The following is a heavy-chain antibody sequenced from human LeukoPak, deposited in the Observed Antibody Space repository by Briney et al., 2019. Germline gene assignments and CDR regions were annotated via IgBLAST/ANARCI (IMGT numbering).Heavy chain of an antibody. V-gene: IGHV3-30*04. CDR2: VSYDGSNK. CDR1: GFTFSNYA. D-gene: IGHD5-12*01. J-gene: IGHJ4*02. CDR3: ARDGRSGYDFGFHFDY. Sequence: GGSLRLSCAAPGFTFSNYAMHWVRQDPGKGLEWVAVVSYDGSNKYYADSVKGRFTISRDDSKNSLYLQVNSLRGEDTAVYYCARDGRSGYDFGFHFDYWGLGTLVTVSS.